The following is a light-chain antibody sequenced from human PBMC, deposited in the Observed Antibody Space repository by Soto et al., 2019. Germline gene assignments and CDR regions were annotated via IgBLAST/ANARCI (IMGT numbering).Light chain of an antibody. V-gene: IGKV1-33*01. J-gene: IGKJ2*01. Sequence: DIQMTQSPSSLSASVGDRVTITCQASQDISNYLNWYQQKPGKAPKLLIYDASNLETGVPSRFSGSGSGTDXTXTXSSXXXXDIATYYCQQYDNLPYTFGQGTKLEIK. CDR1: QDISNY. CDR3: QQYDNLPYT. CDR2: DAS.